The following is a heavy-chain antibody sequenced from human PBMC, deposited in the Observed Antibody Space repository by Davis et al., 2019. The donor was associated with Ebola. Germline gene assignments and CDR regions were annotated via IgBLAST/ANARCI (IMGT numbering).Heavy chain of an antibody. V-gene: IGHV1-2*04. CDR3: ARAGIAASYGMDV. CDR1: GYTFTGYY. J-gene: IGHJ6*02. D-gene: IGHD6-13*01. Sequence: ASVKVSCKASGYTFTGYYMHWVRQAPGQGLEWMGWINPNSGGTNYAQKFQGWVTMTRDTSISTAYMELSRLRSDDTAVYYCARAGIAASYGMDVWGQGTTVTVSS. CDR2: INPNSGGT.